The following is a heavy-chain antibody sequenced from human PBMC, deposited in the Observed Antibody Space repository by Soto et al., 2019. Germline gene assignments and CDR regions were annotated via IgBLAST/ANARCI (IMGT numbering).Heavy chain of an antibody. CDR2: INHSGST. J-gene: IGHJ5*02. D-gene: IGHD6-19*01. CDR1: GGSFSGYY. CDR3: ARVWLLRSSGWWSIGAPNWFDP. V-gene: IGHV4-34*01. Sequence: QVQLQQWGAGLLKPSETLSLTCAVYGGSFSGYYWSWIRQPPGKGLEWIGEINHSGSTNYNPSLKSRVTISVDTYKNQFSLKLSSVSAADTAVYYCARVWLLRSSGWWSIGAPNWFDPWGQGTLVTVSS.